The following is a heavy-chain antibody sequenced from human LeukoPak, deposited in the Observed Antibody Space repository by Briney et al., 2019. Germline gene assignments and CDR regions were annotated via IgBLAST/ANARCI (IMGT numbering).Heavy chain of an antibody. CDR1: GGSISSYY. Sequence: SETLSLTCTVSGGSISSYYWRWIRQPPGKGLEWIGYIYYSGSTNYNPSLKSRVTISVDTSKNQFSLKLSSVTAADTAVYYCARESITMVRGVHNNWFDPWGQGTLVTVSS. V-gene: IGHV4-59*01. CDR3: ARESITMVRGVHNNWFDP. CDR2: IYYSGST. D-gene: IGHD3-10*01. J-gene: IGHJ5*02.